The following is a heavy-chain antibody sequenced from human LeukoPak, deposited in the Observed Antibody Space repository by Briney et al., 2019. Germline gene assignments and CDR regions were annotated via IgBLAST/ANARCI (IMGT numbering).Heavy chain of an antibody. Sequence: SETLSLTCTVSGGSIVSYYWSWIRQPPGKGLEWIGYIYYTGSTNYNPSLKSRVTISVDTSKNQFSLKLSSVTAADTAVYYCASMVVPAAMNYFDYWGQGTLVTVSS. CDR1: GGSIVSYY. V-gene: IGHV4-59*08. CDR2: IYYTGST. D-gene: IGHD2-2*01. CDR3: ASMVVPAAMNYFDY. J-gene: IGHJ4*02.